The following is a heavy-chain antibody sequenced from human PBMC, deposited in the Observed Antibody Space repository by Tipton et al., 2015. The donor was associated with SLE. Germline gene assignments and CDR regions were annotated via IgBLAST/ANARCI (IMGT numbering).Heavy chain of an antibody. CDR2: INWNGGST. V-gene: IGHV3-20*04. Sequence: SLRLSCAASGFTFEDYGMSWVRPAPGKGLEWVSGINWNGGSTGYADSVKGRFTISRDNAKNSLYLQMNSLRAEDTALYYCARGIAVAAGYFAYWGQGTLVTVSS. D-gene: IGHD6-19*01. J-gene: IGHJ4*02. CDR3: ARGIAVAAGYFAY. CDR1: GFTFEDYG.